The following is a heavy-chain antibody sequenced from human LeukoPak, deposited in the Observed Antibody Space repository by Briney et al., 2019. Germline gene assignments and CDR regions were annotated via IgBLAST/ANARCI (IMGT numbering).Heavy chain of an antibody. CDR1: GFTFSSYS. Sequence: PGGSLRLSCAASGFTFSSYSMNWVRQAPGKGLEWVSYISSSSSTIYYADSVKGRFTISRDNAKNSLYLQMNSLRAEDTAVSYCATPLGYCSSTSCYRAFDIWGQGTMVTVSS. CDR2: ISSSSSTI. CDR3: ATPLGYCSSTSCYRAFDI. V-gene: IGHV3-48*01. J-gene: IGHJ3*02. D-gene: IGHD2-2*02.